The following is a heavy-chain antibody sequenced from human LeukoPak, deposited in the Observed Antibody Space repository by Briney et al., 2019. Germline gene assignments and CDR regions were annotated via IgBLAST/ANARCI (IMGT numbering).Heavy chain of an antibody. CDR2: INHSGST. V-gene: IGHV4-34*01. CDR1: GGFFSDYY. J-gene: IGHJ4*02. Sequence: SETLSLTCAVYGGFFSDYYWSWIRQPPGKGLEWIGEINHSGSTNYNPSLKSRVTISVETSKNQFSLNLDSVTAADTAVYYCARGPSIRYYDGSGYYSLDYWGQGTLVTAST. CDR3: ARGPSIRYYDGSGYYSLDY. D-gene: IGHD3-22*01.